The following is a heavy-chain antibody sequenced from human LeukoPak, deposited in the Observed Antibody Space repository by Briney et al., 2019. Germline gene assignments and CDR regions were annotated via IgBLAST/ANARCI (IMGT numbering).Heavy chain of an antibody. CDR2: IYYSGNT. D-gene: IGHD6-13*01. J-gene: IGHJ4*02. Sequence: SETLSLTCTVSGGXIRSYYCSWIRQSPGKGLEWIGDIYYSGNTNYNPSLKSRVPISLDTSRNQFSLKLSSVTAADTAVYYCARRARATAGGDYFDYWGQGTLVTVSS. V-gene: IGHV4-59*08. CDR1: GGXIRSYY. CDR3: ARRARATAGGDYFDY.